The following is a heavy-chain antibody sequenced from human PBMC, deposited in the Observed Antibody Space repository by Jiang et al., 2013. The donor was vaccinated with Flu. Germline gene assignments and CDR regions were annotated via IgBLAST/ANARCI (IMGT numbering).Heavy chain of an antibody. Sequence: QLLESGGGLVQPGGSLRLSCAASGFTFSSYSMNWVRQAPGKGLEWVSYISSSSSTIYYADSVKGRFTISRDNAKNSLYLQMNSLRAEDTAVYYCAGYSGSYSLQPIWGQGTLVTVSS. CDR3: AGYSGSYSLQPI. J-gene: IGHJ4*02. CDR1: GFTFSSYS. V-gene: IGHV3-48*01. D-gene: IGHD1-26*01. CDR2: ISSSSSTI.